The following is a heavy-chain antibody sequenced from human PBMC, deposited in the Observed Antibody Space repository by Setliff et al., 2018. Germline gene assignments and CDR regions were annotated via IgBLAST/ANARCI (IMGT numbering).Heavy chain of an antibody. CDR2: ISYDGSNK. CDR1: GFTFSSYA. D-gene: IGHD6-19*01. V-gene: IGHV3-30-3*01. J-gene: IGHJ4*02. CDR3: ARGTGYSSGWRTGGFDY. Sequence: LRLSCAASGFTFSSYAMHWVRQAPGKGLEWVAVISYDGSNKYYADSVKGRFTISRDNSKNTLYLQMNSLRAEDTAVYYCARGTGYSSGWRTGGFDYWGQGTLVTVSS.